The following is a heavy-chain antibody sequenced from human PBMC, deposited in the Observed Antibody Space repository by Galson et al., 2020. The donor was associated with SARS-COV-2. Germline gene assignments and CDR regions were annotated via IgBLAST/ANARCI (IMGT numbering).Heavy chain of an antibody. D-gene: IGHD3-22*01. V-gene: IGHV4-31*02. CDR3: ATDSSGYGRFDP. CDR2: IFYSGTT. CDR1: GGTISNGAYY. J-gene: IGHJ5*02. Sequence: SETLSLTCAASGGTISNGAYYWSCIRPVPGMGWVWIGYIFYSGTTYYNPSLKSRVTISVDTTKNQFSLKLNSVTAAVTAVYYCATDSSGYGRFDPWGQGALVTVSS.